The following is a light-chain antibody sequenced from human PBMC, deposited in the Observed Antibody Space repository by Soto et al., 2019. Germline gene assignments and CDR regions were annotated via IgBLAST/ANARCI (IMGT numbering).Light chain of an antibody. V-gene: IGKV3-11*01. CDR3: QQQSNCTSSWT. Sequence: EIVLTQSPATLSLSPGERATLSCRASQSISNYFAWYYQKPGQAPRRLILDESNRATGIATRFSCSGSGTGLALTLSSIEPEDFAVDYCQQQSNCTSSWTFGQGTKLEIK. CDR2: DES. CDR1: QSISNY. J-gene: IGKJ2*02.